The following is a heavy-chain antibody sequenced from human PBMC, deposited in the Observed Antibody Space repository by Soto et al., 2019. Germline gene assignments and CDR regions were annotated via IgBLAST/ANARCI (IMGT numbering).Heavy chain of an antibody. D-gene: IGHD6-13*01. Sequence: SETLSLTCAVSGGSISSSNWWSWVRQPPGKGLEWIGEIYHSGSTNYNPSLKSRVTISVDKSKNQFSLKLSSVTAADTAVYYCARAEGGSSWYVPFDYWGQGTLVTVSS. J-gene: IGHJ4*02. CDR3: ARAEGGSSWYVPFDY. CDR1: GGSISSSNW. CDR2: IYHSGST. V-gene: IGHV4-4*02.